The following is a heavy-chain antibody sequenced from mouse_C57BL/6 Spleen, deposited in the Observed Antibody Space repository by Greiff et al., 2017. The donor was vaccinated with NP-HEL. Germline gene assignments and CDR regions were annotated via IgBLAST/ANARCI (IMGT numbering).Heavy chain of an antibody. CDR2: ISYSGST. J-gene: IGHJ2*01. CDR3: ARGMDDYNYFDY. D-gene: IGHD2-4*01. Sequence: EVQLQQSGPGLAKPSQPLSLPCSVSGYSFTSDYWNWIRKFPGKKLEYMGYISYSGSTTYNPSLKSRMSITGDTFKNQDCLQLNSVTTEDTATYYCARGMDDYNYFDYWGQGTTLTVSS. CDR1: GYSFTSDY. V-gene: IGHV3-8*01.